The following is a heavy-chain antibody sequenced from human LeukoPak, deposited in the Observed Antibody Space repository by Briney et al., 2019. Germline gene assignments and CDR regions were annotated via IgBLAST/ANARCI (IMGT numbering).Heavy chain of an antibody. CDR1: GLPSGSFG. J-gene: IGHJ4*02. CDR2: PHIDGSNK. D-gene: IGHD3-22*01. CDR3: AKNREKYYYDTNAYYYGD. Sequence: GGSLGPPVAPLGLPSGSFGMPWFRQAPGKGLEWGTFPHIDGSNKYYVDSVKGRFTISRDNSKNTLYLQMNSLTPADTAVYYCAKNREKYYYDTNAYYYGDWGQGTLVTVSS. V-gene: IGHV3-30*02.